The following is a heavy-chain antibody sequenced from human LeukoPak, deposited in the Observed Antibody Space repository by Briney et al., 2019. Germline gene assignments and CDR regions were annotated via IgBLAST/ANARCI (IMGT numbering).Heavy chain of an antibody. Sequence: RSGGSLRLSCAASGFTLDDYAMHWVRHAPGKGREWVSLISWDGGSTYYADSVKGRFTISRDDRKNSLYLQMNSLRAEDTALYYCAKDGGSYYSYMDVWGKGTTVTVSS. V-gene: IGHV3-43D*04. CDR3: AKDGGSYYSYMDV. D-gene: IGHD1-26*01. J-gene: IGHJ6*03. CDR1: GFTLDDYA. CDR2: ISWDGGST.